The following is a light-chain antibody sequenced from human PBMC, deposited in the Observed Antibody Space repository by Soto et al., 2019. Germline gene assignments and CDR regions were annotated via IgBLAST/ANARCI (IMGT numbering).Light chain of an antibody. V-gene: IGKV3-20*01. J-gene: IGKJ4*01. CDR3: QQYGSSPLT. Sequence: EVAFTHSPGTMSLSPGERATLSCRASQSVSNSYLAWYQQKPGQAPRLLIYGASTRATGIPDRFSGSGSGTDFTLTISRLEPEDFAVYYCQQYGSSPLTFGEGTKVDIK. CDR2: GAS. CDR1: QSVSNSY.